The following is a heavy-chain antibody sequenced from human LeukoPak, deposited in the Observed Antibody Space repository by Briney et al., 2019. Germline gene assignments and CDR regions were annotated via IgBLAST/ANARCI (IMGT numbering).Heavy chain of an antibody. V-gene: IGHV3-21*01. D-gene: IGHD3-3*01. CDR1: GFTFSSYS. CDR2: ISSSSSYI. J-gene: IGHJ4*02. CDR3: ARESVSYYDFWSGSFDY. Sequence: GVSLRLSCAASGFTFSSYSMNWVRQAPGKGLEWVSSISSSSSYIYYADSVKGRFTISRDNAKNSLYLQMNSLRAEDTAVYYCARESVSYYDFWSGSFDYWGQGTLVTVSS.